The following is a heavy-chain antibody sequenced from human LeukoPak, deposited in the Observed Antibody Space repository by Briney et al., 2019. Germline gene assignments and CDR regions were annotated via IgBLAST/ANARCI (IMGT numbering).Heavy chain of an antibody. J-gene: IGHJ5*02. Sequence: SETLSLTCAVYGGSFSGYYWSWIRQPPGKGLEWIGEINHSGSTNYNPSLKSRVTISVDTSKNQFSLKLSSVTAADTAVYYCARGSLVVAATRRVYNWFDPWGQGTLVTVSS. CDR1: GGSFSGYY. CDR3: ARGSLVVAATRRVYNWFDP. D-gene: IGHD2-15*01. V-gene: IGHV4-34*01. CDR2: INHSGST.